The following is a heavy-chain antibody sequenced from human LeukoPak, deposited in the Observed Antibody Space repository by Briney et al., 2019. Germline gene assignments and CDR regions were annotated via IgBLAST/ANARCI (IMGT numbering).Heavy chain of an antibody. CDR3: AKGGNQRGYYHGYFQH. Sequence: GGSLRLSCAASGFTFSSYGMHWVRQAPGKGLEWVAFIRYDGSNKYYADSVKGRFTISRDNSKNTLYLQMNSLRAEDTAVYYCAKGGNQRGYYHGYFQHWGQGTLVTVSS. J-gene: IGHJ1*01. CDR2: IRYDGSNK. V-gene: IGHV3-30*02. CDR1: GFTFSSYG. D-gene: IGHD3-3*01.